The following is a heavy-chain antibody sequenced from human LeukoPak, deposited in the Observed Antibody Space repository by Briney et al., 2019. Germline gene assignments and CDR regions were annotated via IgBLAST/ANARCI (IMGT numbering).Heavy chain of an antibody. D-gene: IGHD3-10*01. V-gene: IGHV1-69*06. J-gene: IGHJ6*04. CDR3: AREGFGELGMDV. Sequence: ASVKVSCKASGGTFSSYAIGWVRQAPGQGLEWMGGIIPIFGTANYAQKFQGRVTITADKSASTAYMELSSLRSEDTAVYYCAREGFGELGMDVWGKGTTVTVSS. CDR1: GGTFSSYA. CDR2: IIPIFGTA.